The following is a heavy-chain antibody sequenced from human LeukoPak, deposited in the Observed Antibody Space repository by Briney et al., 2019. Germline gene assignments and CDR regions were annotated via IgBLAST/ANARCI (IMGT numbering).Heavy chain of an antibody. D-gene: IGHD3-10*01. V-gene: IGHV4-4*02. CDR2: ISDGGST. CDR1: GDSISSSKW. CDR3: ASGQGRGGSSGWFDP. Sequence: SGTLSLTCAVSGDSISSSKWWGWVRQPPRKGLEWIGEISDGGSTNLNPSLKSRVTISIDKSKNQFFLKLSSVTAADTAVYYCASGQGRGGSSGWFDPWGQGTLVTVSS. J-gene: IGHJ5*02.